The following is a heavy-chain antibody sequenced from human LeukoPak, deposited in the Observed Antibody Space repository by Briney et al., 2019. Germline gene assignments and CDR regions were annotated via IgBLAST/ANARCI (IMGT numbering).Heavy chain of an antibody. Sequence: GGSLRLSCAASGFTFSSYAMHWVRQAPGKGLEWVAVISNDGSNKYYADSVKGRFTISRDNSKNTLYLQMNSLRAEDTAVYYCARDTPYYYDSSGSYFDYWGQGTLVTVSS. CDR1: GFTFSSYA. J-gene: IGHJ4*02. V-gene: IGHV3-30-3*01. D-gene: IGHD3-22*01. CDR2: ISNDGSNK. CDR3: ARDTPYYYDSSGSYFDY.